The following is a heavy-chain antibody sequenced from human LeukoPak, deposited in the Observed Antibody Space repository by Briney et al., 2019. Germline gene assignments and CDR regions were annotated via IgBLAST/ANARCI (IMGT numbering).Heavy chain of an antibody. J-gene: IGHJ6*02. V-gene: IGHV3-74*01. CDR3: ARGLAVAGNCMDV. CDR1: GFTFSAYA. Sequence: GVSLRLSCSASGFTFSAYAMHWVRQAPGKGLVWVSRINSDGTMTNYADSVKGRFTISRDNAKNTLHLQMNSLRAEDTAVYYCARGLAVAGNCMDVWGQGTTVTVSS. CDR2: INSDGTMT. D-gene: IGHD6-19*01.